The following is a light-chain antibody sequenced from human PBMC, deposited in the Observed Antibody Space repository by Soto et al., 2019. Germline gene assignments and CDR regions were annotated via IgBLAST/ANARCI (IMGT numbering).Light chain of an antibody. Sequence: EIVLTQSPATLSLSPWERATLSCRASQSFSNYLAWYQQKPGQAPRLLISVASNRATGIPARFSGSGSGTDFTLTISRLEPEDFAVYYCQQYNNWPFSFGHGTRLEIK. J-gene: IGKJ5*01. CDR2: VAS. CDR3: QQYNNWPFS. V-gene: IGKV3-11*01. CDR1: QSFSNY.